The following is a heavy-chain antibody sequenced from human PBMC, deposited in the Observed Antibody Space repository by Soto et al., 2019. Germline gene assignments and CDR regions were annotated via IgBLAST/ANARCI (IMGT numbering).Heavy chain of an antibody. V-gene: IGHV1-69*13. CDR2: IIPIFGTA. J-gene: IGHJ6*03. D-gene: IGHD3-10*01. Sequence: ASVKVSCKASGGTFSSYAISWVRQAPGQGLEWMGGIIPIFGTANYAQKFQGRVTITADESTSTAYMELSSLRSEDTAVYYCARGPVKYGSGSYYYYYYMDVWGKGTTVTVSS. CDR3: ARGPVKYGSGSYYYYYYMDV. CDR1: GGTFSSYA.